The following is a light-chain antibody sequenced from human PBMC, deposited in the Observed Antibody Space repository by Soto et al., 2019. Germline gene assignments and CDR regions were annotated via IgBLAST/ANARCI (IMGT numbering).Light chain of an antibody. CDR3: QQHYNYPVT. CDR2: AAS. Sequence: DIQLTQSPSFLSASAGDRVTSTCRASQGISSSLAWYQQKRGRAPKLLIYAASTLQSGVPSRFSGSGSGTEFTLTISSLQPEDFASYYCQQHYNYPVTFGGGTKVEI. CDR1: QGISSS. J-gene: IGKJ4*01. V-gene: IGKV1-9*01.